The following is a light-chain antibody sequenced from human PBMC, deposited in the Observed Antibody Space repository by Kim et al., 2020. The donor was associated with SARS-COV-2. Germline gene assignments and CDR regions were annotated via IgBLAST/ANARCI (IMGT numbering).Light chain of an antibody. Sequence: TGTITGTRSSGSIASNYVQWYQQRPGSAPTTVIYEDNQRPSGVPDRFSGSIDSSSNSASLTISGLKTEDEADYYCQSYDSSNWVFGGGTQLTVL. CDR3: QSYDSSNWV. CDR1: SGSIASNY. V-gene: IGLV6-57*03. J-gene: IGLJ3*02. CDR2: EDN.